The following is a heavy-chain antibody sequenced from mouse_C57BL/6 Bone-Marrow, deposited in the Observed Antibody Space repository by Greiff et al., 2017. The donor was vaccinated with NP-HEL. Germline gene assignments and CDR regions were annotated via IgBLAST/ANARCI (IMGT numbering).Heavy chain of an antibody. Sequence: VQLQQSGPVLVKPGPSVKISCKASGFTFTDYYMHWVKQSHGKSLEWIGLVYPYNGGTRYNQKFKGKATLTVETSSSTAYMELNSLTSEDSAVYYCALYYYGSSVRYFDVWGTGTTVTVSS. CDR2: VYPYNGGT. V-gene: IGHV1-36*01. J-gene: IGHJ1*03. D-gene: IGHD1-1*01. CDR1: GFTFTDYY. CDR3: ALYYYGSSVRYFDV.